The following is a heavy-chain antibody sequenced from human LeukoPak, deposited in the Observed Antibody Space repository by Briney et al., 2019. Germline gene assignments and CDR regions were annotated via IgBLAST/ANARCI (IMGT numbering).Heavy chain of an antibody. CDR3: AKADRRVYASTYYFDY. V-gene: IGHV3-23*01. Sequence: GGSLRLSCAASGFTFSSYAMSWVRQAPGKGLEWVSAISGSGGSTYYADSVKGRFTISRDNSKNTLYLQMNSLRAEDTAVYYCAKADRRVYASTYYFDYWGQGTLVTVSS. CDR1: GFTFSSYA. CDR2: ISGSGGST. J-gene: IGHJ4*02. D-gene: IGHD2-8*01.